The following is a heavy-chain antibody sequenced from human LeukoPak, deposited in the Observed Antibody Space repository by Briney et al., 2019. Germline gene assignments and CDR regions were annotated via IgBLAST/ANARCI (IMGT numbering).Heavy chain of an antibody. J-gene: IGHJ4*02. V-gene: IGHV3-49*04. CDR3: TRVDYDFWSGYWPDDY. D-gene: IGHD3-3*01. Sequence: GSLRLSCTASGFTFGDYAMSWVRQAPGKGLEWVGFIRSKAYGGTTEYAASVKGRFTISRDDSKSIAYLQMNSLKTEDTAVYYCTRVDYDFWSGYWPDDYWGQGTLVTVSS. CDR2: IRSKAYGGTT. CDR1: GFTFGDYA.